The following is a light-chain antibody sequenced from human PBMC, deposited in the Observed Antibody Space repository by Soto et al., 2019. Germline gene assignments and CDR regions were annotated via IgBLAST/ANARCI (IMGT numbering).Light chain of an antibody. J-gene: IGKJ2*01. CDR2: GAS. CDR1: QSVSSN. V-gene: IGKV3-15*01. Sequence: EIVMTQSPATLSVSPGGRATLSCRASQSVSSNLSWFQQKPGQAPRLLIYGASTRATGVPVRFSGSGSGTVFTLPISSLQSEDVAVYYCQQYNDWPGGTFGQGTKLAI. CDR3: QQYNDWPGGT.